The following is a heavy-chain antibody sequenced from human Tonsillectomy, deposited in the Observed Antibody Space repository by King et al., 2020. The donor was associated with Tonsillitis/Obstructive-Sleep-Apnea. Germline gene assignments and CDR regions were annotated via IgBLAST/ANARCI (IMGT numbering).Heavy chain of an antibody. Sequence: VQLQESGPGLVKPSDTLSLTCAVSGYSISSSNWWGWIRQPPGKGLEWIGYSYYSGSTYYNPSLKSRVTMSVDTSKNQFSLKLSSVTAVDTAVYYCARMARGIVVDAFLDYWGQGTLVTVSS. CDR3: ARMARGIVVDAFLDY. CDR2: SYYSGST. CDR1: GYSISSSNW. V-gene: IGHV4-28*01. D-gene: IGHD3-22*01. J-gene: IGHJ4*02.